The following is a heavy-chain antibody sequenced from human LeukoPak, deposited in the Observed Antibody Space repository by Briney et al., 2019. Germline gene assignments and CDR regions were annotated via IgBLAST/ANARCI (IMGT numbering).Heavy chain of an antibody. CDR3: ARDGGHRRKTYYYDSSRNWFDP. D-gene: IGHD3-22*01. V-gene: IGHV4-59*12. J-gene: IGHJ5*02. CDR1: GGSISSYY. Sequence: SETLSLTCTVSGGSISSYYWSWIRQPPGKGLEWIGYIYYSGSTNYNPSLKSRVTISVDTSKNQFSLKLSSVTAADTAVYYCARDGGHRRKTYYYDSSRNWFDPWGQGTLVTVSS. CDR2: IYYSGST.